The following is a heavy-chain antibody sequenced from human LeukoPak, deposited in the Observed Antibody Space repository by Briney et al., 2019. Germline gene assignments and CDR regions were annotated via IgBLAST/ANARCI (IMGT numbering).Heavy chain of an antibody. J-gene: IGHJ4*02. CDR3: ARLRKQQWLCDY. CDR2: IYYSGST. V-gene: IGHV4-39*01. D-gene: IGHD6-19*01. CDR1: AGSISSSSYY. Sequence: ASPCLSLTCTVFAGSISSSSYYWGWIRQPPGKGLESIGSIYYSGSTYYNPSLKSRVTISVDTSKNQFSLKLSSVTAADTAVYYCARLRKQQWLCDYWGQGTLVTVSS.